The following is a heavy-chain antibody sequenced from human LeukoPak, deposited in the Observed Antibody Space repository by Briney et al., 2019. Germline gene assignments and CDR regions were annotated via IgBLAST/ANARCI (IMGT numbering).Heavy chain of an antibody. CDR2: INPNSGDT. D-gene: IGHD5-12*01. J-gene: IGHJ4*02. Sequence: VASVKVSCKASGYTFTGYYMHWVRQAPGQGLEWMGWINPNSGDTNYAQKFQGRVTMTRDTPINTAYMELSRLRADDTAMYYCAKNPYEYYFDYWGQGTLVTVSS. CDR3: AKNPYEYYFDY. V-gene: IGHV1-2*02. CDR1: GYTFTGYY.